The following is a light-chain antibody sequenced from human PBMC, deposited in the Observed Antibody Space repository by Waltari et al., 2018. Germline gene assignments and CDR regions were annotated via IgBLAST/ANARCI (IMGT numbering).Light chain of an antibody. J-gene: IGKJ2*01. CDR1: QDISQY. V-gene: IGKV1-NL1*01. Sequence: DIQLTQSATSLSASVGARVTITCRASQDISQYLAWYQQKPGKGPKLLLYGASRLESGVPARFSGSGSGTDYTLTISSLQPEDFATYYCQHYYSTSPKTFGQGTKLE. CDR2: GAS. CDR3: QHYYSTSPKT.